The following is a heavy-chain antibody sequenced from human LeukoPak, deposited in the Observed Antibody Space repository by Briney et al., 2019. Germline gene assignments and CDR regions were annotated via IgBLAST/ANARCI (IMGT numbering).Heavy chain of an antibody. CDR2: ISSRGGRT. CDR1: GFIFSSYA. D-gene: IGHD2-15*01. V-gene: IGHV3-23*01. Sequence: GGSLRLSCAASGFIFSSYAMSWVRQAPGKGLEWVSAISSRGGRTYYADSVKGRFTISRDNSKSTLYLQMNSLRAEDTAVYYCAKGYCSGGSCYSGLFDYWGQGTLVTVSS. J-gene: IGHJ4*02. CDR3: AKGYCSGGSCYSGLFDY.